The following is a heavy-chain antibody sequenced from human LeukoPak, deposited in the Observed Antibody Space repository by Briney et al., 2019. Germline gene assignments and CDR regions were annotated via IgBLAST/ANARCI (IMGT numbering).Heavy chain of an antibody. CDR2: IYYSGST. D-gene: IGHD4-17*01. CDR1: GGSISSGGYY. V-gene: IGHV4-31*03. CDR3: ARVDYGDYGAAFDI. Sequence: SETLSLTCTVSGGSISSGGYYWSWIRQHPGKGLEWIGYIYYSGSTYYNPSLKSRVTISVDTSKNQFSLKLSSVTAADTAVDYCARVDYGDYGAAFDIWGQGTMVTVSS. J-gene: IGHJ3*02.